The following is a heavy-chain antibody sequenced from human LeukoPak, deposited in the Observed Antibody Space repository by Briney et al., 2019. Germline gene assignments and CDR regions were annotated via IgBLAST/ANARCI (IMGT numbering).Heavy chain of an antibody. CDR3: ARGRSSSGWYTDAFDI. D-gene: IGHD6-19*01. CDR1: GYTFTSYG. Sequence: GASVKVSCKASGYTFTSYGISWVRQAPGQGLEWMGWINTNTGNPTYAQGFTGRFVFSLDTSVSTAYLQISSLKAEDTAVYYCARGRSSSGWYTDAFDIWGQGTMVTVSS. V-gene: IGHV7-4-1*02. J-gene: IGHJ3*02. CDR2: INTNTGNP.